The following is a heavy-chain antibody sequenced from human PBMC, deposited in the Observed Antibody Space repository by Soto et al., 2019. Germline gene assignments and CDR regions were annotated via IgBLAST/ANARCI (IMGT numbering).Heavy chain of an antibody. CDR2: IIPIFGTA. J-gene: IGHJ5*02. CDR1: GGTFSSYA. Sequence: SVKVSCKASGGTFSSYAISWVRQAPGQGLEWMGGIIPIFGTANYEQKFQGRVTITADESTSTAYMELSSLRSEDTAVYYCARDPFQNSGSHYNWFDPWGQGTLVTVSS. CDR3: ARDPFQNSGSHYNWFDP. D-gene: IGHD1-26*01. V-gene: IGHV1-69*13.